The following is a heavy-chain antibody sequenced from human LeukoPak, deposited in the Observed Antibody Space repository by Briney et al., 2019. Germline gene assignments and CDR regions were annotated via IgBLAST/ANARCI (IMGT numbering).Heavy chain of an antibody. CDR1: GYTFTSYG. Sequence: ASVKVSCKASGYTFTSYGISWVRQAPGQGLEWMGWINPNSGGTNYAQKFQGRVTMTRDTSISTAYMELSRPRSDDTAVYYCARVYSSSWFGYSGWFDPWGQGTLVTVSS. D-gene: IGHD6-13*01. V-gene: IGHV1-2*02. CDR3: ARVYSSSWFGYSGWFDP. J-gene: IGHJ5*02. CDR2: INPNSGGT.